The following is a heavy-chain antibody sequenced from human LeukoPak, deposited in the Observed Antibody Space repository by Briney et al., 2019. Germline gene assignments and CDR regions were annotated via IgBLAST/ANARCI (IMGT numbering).Heavy chain of an antibody. Sequence: GGSLRLSCAASGFPFSTYWMSWVRQAPGKGLEWVANIKPDGSDKFYVDSAKGRFTISRDNAKNSLYLQMNGLRAEDTAVYYCARDNMWASDSWGQGTLFTVS. D-gene: IGHD1-26*01. V-gene: IGHV3-7*01. CDR1: GFPFSTYW. CDR2: IKPDGSDK. J-gene: IGHJ4*02. CDR3: ARDNMWASDS.